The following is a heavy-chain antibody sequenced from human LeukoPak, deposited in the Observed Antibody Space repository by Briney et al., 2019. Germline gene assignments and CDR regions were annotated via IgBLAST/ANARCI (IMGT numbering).Heavy chain of an antibody. CDR2: IKQDGSQR. Sequence: GGSLRLSCAASGFTFSNYALSWVRQAPGKGLEWVANIKQDGSQRYYVDSVKGRFTISRDNAKNSLYVQMNSLRAKDTAVYFCARIGYSSSSLDYWGQGTLVTVSS. D-gene: IGHD6-6*01. CDR3: ARIGYSSSSLDY. J-gene: IGHJ4*02. CDR1: GFTFSNYA. V-gene: IGHV3-7*01.